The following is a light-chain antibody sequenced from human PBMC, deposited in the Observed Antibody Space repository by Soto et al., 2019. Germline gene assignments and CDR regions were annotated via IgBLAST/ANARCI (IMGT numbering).Light chain of an antibody. Sequence: DILLTQSPSFLSAFVGDTVTITCRASQAMSTYLAWYQQKPGKVPKLLIRSASTLQSGVPPRFSGGGSGTEFTLTISTLQPDDSGIYYCQQLNGYQLAFGGGTNVEIK. CDR2: SAS. CDR1: QAMSTY. CDR3: QQLNGYQLA. V-gene: IGKV1-9*01. J-gene: IGKJ4*01.